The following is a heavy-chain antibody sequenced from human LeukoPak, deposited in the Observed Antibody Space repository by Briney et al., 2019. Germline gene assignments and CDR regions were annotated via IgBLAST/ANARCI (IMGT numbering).Heavy chain of an antibody. CDR2: ICHSGYT. J-gene: IGHJ4*02. CDR3: ARIRCGHTDNRCYNY. V-gene: IGHV4-34*01. Sequence: SETLSLTCAVHDVSVSEYCWSWIRQSPGKGLEWIGEICHSGYTSYNPSLKRRVTIPADTSENQLSLRLTSVTAADTAMYYCARIRCGHTDNRCYNYWGQGILVTVSS. CDR1: DVSVSEYC. D-gene: IGHD2-2*02.